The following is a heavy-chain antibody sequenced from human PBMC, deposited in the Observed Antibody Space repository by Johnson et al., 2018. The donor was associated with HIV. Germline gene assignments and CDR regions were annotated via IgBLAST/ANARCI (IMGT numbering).Heavy chain of an antibody. CDR3: ARGPATITSLGLLFALDV. CDR2: ISDEGSNK. V-gene: IGHV3-30-3*01. CDR1: GFTFTDYA. J-gene: IGHJ3*01. D-gene: IGHD4-11*01. Sequence: QVQLVESGGGVVQPGRSLRLSCVGSGFTFTDYAIHWVRQPPGKGLEWVAVISDEGSNKYYADSVKGRFTISRDNSKNTLYLQMNSLRPEDTAVYYCARGPATITSLGLLFALDVWAQGTMVIVSS.